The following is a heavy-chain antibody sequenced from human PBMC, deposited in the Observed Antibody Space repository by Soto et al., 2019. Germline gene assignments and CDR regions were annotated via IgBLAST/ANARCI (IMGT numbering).Heavy chain of an antibody. CDR1: GGTFSSYA. Sequence: SVKVSCKASGGTFSSYAISWVRRAPGQGLEWMGGIIPIFGTANYAQKFQGRVTITADESTSTAYMELSSLRSEDTAVYYCARCSVVAATGGWFDPWGQGTLVTVSS. V-gene: IGHV1-69*13. J-gene: IGHJ5*02. CDR3: ARCSVVAATGGWFDP. CDR2: IIPIFGTA. D-gene: IGHD2-15*01.